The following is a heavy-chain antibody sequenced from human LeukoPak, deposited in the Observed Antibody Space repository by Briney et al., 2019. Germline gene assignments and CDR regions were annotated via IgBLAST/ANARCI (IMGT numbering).Heavy chain of an antibody. CDR2: IHHNRNT. Sequence: SETLSLTCTVSGASVTSSYWSWLRQPPQRGLDWIGYIHHNRNTNSNPSVQSRITMSVYMSKNQFSLKLSSVTAADTAVYYCARGYYDSRDSSTPFDCWGQGALVTVSS. J-gene: IGHJ4*02. V-gene: IGHV4-59*02. D-gene: IGHD3-22*01. CDR3: ARGYYDSRDSSTPFDC. CDR1: GASVTSSY.